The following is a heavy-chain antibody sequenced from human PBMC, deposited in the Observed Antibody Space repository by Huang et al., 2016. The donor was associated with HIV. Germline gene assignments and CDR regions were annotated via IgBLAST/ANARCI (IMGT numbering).Heavy chain of an antibody. V-gene: IGHV4-59*11. CDR2: IYYSGST. Sequence: QVQLQESGPGLVKPSETLSLTCTVSGGSISGHYWSWIRQPPGKGLGWIGSIYYSGSTNYNPSLKRRVTISVDTSKNQFSLKLSSVTAADTAVYYCARVVRYFDWLDSTYYMDVWGKGTTVTVSS. CDR3: ARVVRYFDWLDSTYYMDV. J-gene: IGHJ6*03. D-gene: IGHD3-9*01. CDR1: GGSISGHY.